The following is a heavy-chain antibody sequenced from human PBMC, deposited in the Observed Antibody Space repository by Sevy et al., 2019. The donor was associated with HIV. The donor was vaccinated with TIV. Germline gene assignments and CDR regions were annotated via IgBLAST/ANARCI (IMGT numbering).Heavy chain of an antibody. V-gene: IGHV3-48*03. CDR2: ISNSGTTI. CDR1: GFTFSSYE. Sequence: GGSLRLSCAASGFTFSSYEMTWVRQAPGKGLEWVSYISNSGTTISYSDSVRGRFSISRDNARNSLYLQMNSLRAEDTAVYYCARDLPPSATTVAHFDYWGQRTLVTVSS. CDR3: ARDLPPSATTVAHFDY. D-gene: IGHD4-17*01. J-gene: IGHJ4*02.